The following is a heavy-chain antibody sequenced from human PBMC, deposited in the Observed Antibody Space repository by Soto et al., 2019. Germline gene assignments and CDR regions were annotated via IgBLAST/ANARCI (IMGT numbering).Heavy chain of an antibody. CDR2: IGESGTTT. Sequence: GGSLRLSCAASGFTFSSYAMKWVRQAPGKGLEWVSLIGESGTTTYYADSVKGRFTISRDNSGNTLFLEMYSLRAEDTAVYYCAKDISSVTTFVSWLHDAFAIWGQGTMVTVSS. CDR1: GFTFSSYA. V-gene: IGHV3-23*01. CDR3: AKDISSVTTFVSWLHDAFAI. J-gene: IGHJ3*02. D-gene: IGHD4-17*01.